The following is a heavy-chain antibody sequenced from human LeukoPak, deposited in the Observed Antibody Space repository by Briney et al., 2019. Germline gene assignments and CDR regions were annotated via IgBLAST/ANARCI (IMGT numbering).Heavy chain of an antibody. CDR1: EFIFFKYW. Sequence: PGGSLRLSCEGSEFIFFKYWMTWVRQVPGKGLEWVDNIDEDGDEKNYLDSVKGRFTISRDNAKNSVYLQMNSLRPEDTAVYFCARRRSYYYQMDDWGKGTTVTVSS. V-gene: IGHV3-7*01. CDR2: IDEDGDEK. D-gene: IGHD5-24*01. CDR3: ARRRSYYYQMDD. J-gene: IGHJ6*03.